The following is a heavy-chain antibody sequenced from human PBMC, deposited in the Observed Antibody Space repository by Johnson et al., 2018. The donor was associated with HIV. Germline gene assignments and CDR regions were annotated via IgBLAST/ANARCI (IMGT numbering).Heavy chain of an antibody. V-gene: IGHV3-30-3*01. CDR2: ISYDGSNK. CDR3: AKGAVAGINDAFDI. CDR1: GFTFSSYA. J-gene: IGHJ3*02. D-gene: IGHD6-19*01. Sequence: QGQLVESGGGVVQPGRSLRLSCAASGFTFSSYAMHWVRQAPGKGLEWVAVISYDGSNKYYADSVKGRFTISRDNSKNTLYLQMNSLRTEDTALYYCAKGAVAGINDAFDIWGQGTMVTVSS.